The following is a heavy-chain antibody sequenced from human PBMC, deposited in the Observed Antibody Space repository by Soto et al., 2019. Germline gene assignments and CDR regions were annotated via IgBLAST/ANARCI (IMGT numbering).Heavy chain of an antibody. CDR3: ARVWYRSHIAWSDP. Sequence: PSETLSLTCTVSGGSINNYYGSWIRQPPGKGLEWIGYIYYSGSTNYNPSLKSRVTISVDTSKNQFSLKLSSVTAADTAVYYCARVWYRSHIAWSDPWGQGTLVTVSS. CDR2: IYYSGST. J-gene: IGHJ5*02. V-gene: IGHV4-59*01. D-gene: IGHD6-13*01. CDR1: GGSINNYY.